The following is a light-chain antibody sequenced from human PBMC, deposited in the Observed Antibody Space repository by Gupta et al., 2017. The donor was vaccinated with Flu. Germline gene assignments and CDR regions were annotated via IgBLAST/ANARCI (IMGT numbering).Light chain of an antibody. CDR3: QQYNKSPYT. Sequence: PASLSASVGDRVTLTCRASQDISNYLGWYQQKPGKAPKSVIFVASVLQTGVPSRFSGSGSGTDFTLTISSLQPEDFAIYYCQQYNKSPYTFGHGTTVDFK. J-gene: IGKJ3*01. V-gene: IGKV1-16*01. CDR2: VAS. CDR1: QDISNY.